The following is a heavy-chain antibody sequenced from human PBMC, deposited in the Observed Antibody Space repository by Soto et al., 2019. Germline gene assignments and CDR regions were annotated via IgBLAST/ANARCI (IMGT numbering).Heavy chain of an antibody. J-gene: IGHJ4*01. V-gene: IGHV1-69*01. D-gene: IGHD1-26*01. CDR1: GGTFSSYS. Sequence: QVQLVQSGAEVKKPGSSVKVSCKASGGTFSSYSINWVRQAPGQGLEWMGEIIPIFGTANYAQKFQGSVTMTADESTSTACMELSSLRPEGTAVYYCARDGGRHSGGIDYWGHGTLVNVSS. CDR2: IIPIFGTA. CDR3: ARDGGRHSGGIDY.